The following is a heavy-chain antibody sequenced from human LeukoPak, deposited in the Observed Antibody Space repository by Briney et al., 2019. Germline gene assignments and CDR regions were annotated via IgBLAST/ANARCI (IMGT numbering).Heavy chain of an antibody. V-gene: IGHV1-69*13. CDR1: GGTFSSYA. CDR2: IIPIFGTA. J-gene: IGHJ6*02. D-gene: IGHD6-6*01. CDR3: ARGGSRQLVHYYGMVV. Sequence: SVKVSCKASGGTFSSYAISWVRQAPGQGLEWMGGIIPIFGTANYAQKFQGRVTITADESTSTAYMELSSLRSEDTAVYYCARGGSRQLVHYYGMVVWGQGTTVTVSS.